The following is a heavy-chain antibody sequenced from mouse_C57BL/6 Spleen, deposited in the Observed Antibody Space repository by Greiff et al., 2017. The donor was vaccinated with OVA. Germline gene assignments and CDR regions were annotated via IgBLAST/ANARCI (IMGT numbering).Heavy chain of an antibody. V-gene: IGHV1-50*01. D-gene: IGHD1-1*01. Sequence: VQLQQSGAELVKPGASVKLSCKASGYTFTSYWMQWVKQRPGQGLEWIGEIDPSDSYTNYNQKFKGKATLTVDTSSSTAYMQLSSLTSEDSAVYYCARSGRITTSYAMDYWGQGTSVTVSS. J-gene: IGHJ4*01. CDR2: IDPSDSYT. CDR3: ARSGRITTSYAMDY. CDR1: GYTFTSYW.